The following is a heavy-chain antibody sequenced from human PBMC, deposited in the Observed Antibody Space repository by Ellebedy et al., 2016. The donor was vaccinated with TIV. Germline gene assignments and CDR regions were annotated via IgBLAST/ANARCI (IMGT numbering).Heavy chain of an antibody. CDR3: ARSGSGRGFDY. D-gene: IGHD2-15*01. Sequence: PGGSLRLSCAASGFTFTSYTMNWVRQAPGKGLEWVSSISSSTTNIYYADSVRGRFTISRDNAKNSVYLQMNSLRDEDTAVYYCARSGSGRGFDYWGQGTLVAVSS. V-gene: IGHV3-21*06. J-gene: IGHJ4*02. CDR2: ISSSTTNI. CDR1: GFTFTSYT.